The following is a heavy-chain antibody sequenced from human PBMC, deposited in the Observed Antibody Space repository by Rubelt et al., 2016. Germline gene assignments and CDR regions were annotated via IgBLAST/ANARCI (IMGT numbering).Heavy chain of an antibody. V-gene: IGHV4-61*01. Sequence: QVQLQESGPGLVKPSETLSLTCTVSGGSVSSGSFYWSWIRPPPGKGLEWIGFVYYSGSTHYNPSLKSRVTIPLDTSKNQFSRRLGPGTAADTAVYYGARGAVAGIRSWFDPWGQRTLVTVSS. CDR1: GGSVSSGSFY. CDR3: ARGAVAGIRSWFDP. CDR2: VYYSGST. D-gene: IGHD6-19*01. J-gene: IGHJ5*02.